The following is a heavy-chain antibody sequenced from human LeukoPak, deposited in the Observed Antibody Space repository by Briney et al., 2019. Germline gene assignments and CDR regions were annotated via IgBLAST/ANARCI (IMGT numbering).Heavy chain of an antibody. CDR2: INHSGST. CDR1: GGSFSGYY. V-gene: IGHV4-34*01. Sequence: PSETLSLTCAVYGGSFSGYYWSWIRQPPGKGLEWIGEINHSGSTNYNPSLKSRVTISVDTSKNQFSLKLSSVTAADTAVYYCARLSRGYSYGFGIDGTDYWGQGTLVTVSS. CDR3: ARLSRGYSYGFGIDGTDY. J-gene: IGHJ4*02. D-gene: IGHD5-18*01.